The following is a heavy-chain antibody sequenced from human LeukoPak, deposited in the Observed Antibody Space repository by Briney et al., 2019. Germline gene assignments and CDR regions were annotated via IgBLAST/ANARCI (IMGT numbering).Heavy chain of an antibody. Sequence: PSETLSLTCTVSGGSISSSSYYWGWIRQPPGKGLEWIGSIYYSGITYYNPSLKSRVTISVDTSKNQFSLKLSSVTAADTAVYYCASRLDYYDTKDYWGQGTLVTVSS. CDR2: IYYSGIT. CDR1: GGSISSSSYY. J-gene: IGHJ4*02. CDR3: ASRLDYYDTKDY. V-gene: IGHV4-39*01. D-gene: IGHD3-22*01.